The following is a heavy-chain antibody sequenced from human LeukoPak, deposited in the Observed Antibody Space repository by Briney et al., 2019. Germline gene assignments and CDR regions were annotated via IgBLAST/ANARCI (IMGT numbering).Heavy chain of an antibody. D-gene: IGHD3-10*01. Sequence: PGGSLRLSCAASGFTFSSYAMSWVRQAPGKGLEWVSAISGSGGSTYYADSVRGRFTISRDNSKNTLYLQMNSLRAEDTAVYYCAKDHYGPYYFDYWGQGTLVTVSS. CDR2: ISGSGGST. CDR3: AKDHYGPYYFDY. CDR1: GFTFSSYA. J-gene: IGHJ4*02. V-gene: IGHV3-23*01.